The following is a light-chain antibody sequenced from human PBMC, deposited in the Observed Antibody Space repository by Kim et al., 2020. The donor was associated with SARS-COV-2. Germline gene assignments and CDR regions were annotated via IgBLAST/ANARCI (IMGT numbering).Light chain of an antibody. CDR2: DAS. Sequence: VSPGESASLSCRASQRISSNLAWYQQKPGQAPRLLISDASARATGFPARFSGSGSGTEFTLTISGLQSEDFAVYYCQQYNNWPLTFGGGTKVDIK. CDR1: QRISSN. V-gene: IGKV3-15*01. J-gene: IGKJ4*01. CDR3: QQYNNWPLT.